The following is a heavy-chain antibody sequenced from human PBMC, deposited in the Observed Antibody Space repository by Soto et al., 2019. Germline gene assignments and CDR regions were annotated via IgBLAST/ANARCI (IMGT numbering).Heavy chain of an antibody. Sequence: PSWSLPLACGDCGSFTSRYHRSMLRQPPGKGLEWIGNIYYTGSTKYNPSLKSRVNMSVATSKSQVSLRLTSVTAADTAVYYCVRVGGYYGDYPNFEYWGQGTLVTVSA. J-gene: IGHJ4*02. CDR3: VRVGGYYGDYPNFEY. D-gene: IGHD4-17*01. CDR1: GSFTSRYH. V-gene: IGHV4-59*01. CDR2: IYYTGST.